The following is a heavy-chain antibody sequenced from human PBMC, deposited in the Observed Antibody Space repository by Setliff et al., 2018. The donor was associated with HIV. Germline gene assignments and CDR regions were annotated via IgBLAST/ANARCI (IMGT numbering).Heavy chain of an antibody. CDR2: IYHSGST. D-gene: IGHD3-10*01. Sequence: PSETLSLTCAVSGYSISIGYYWGWIRQPPGKGLEWIGNIYHSGSTYYNPSLKSRVTISVDTSKNRFSLKLGSVTAADTAVHYCARLSVRRDYSYGMDVWGQGTTVTVSS. CDR1: GYSISIGYY. V-gene: IGHV4-38-2*01. J-gene: IGHJ6*02. CDR3: ARLSVRRDYSYGMDV.